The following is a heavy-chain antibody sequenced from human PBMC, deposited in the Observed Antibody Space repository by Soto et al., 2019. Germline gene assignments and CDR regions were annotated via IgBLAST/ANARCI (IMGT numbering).Heavy chain of an antibody. D-gene: IGHD3-3*01. CDR2: ISSSSSYT. Sequence: XGSLRLSCAASGFTFSNYYMSWIRQAQGKGLEWVSYISSSSSYTNYADSVKGRFTISRDNAKNSLYLQMNSLRAEDTAVYYCARSYDFWSGPTYYYYYYGMDVWGQGTTVTVPS. CDR3: ARSYDFWSGPTYYYYYYGMDV. J-gene: IGHJ6*02. CDR1: GFTFSNYY. V-gene: IGHV3-11*06.